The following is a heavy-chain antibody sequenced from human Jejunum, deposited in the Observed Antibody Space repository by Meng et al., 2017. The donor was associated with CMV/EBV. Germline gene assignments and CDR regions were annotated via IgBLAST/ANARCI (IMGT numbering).Heavy chain of an antibody. D-gene: IGHD3-10*01. J-gene: IGHJ4*02. Sequence: SLKISCAASGFTLSSYGIHWVRQAPGKGLEWVTYADSVKGRFTISRDISKNTLFLQMNSLRAEDTAIYYCARRAGSFMSLYYFNLWGRGTQVTVSS. V-gene: IGHV3-30*03. CDR1: GFTLSSYG. CDR3: ARRAGSFMSLYYFNL.